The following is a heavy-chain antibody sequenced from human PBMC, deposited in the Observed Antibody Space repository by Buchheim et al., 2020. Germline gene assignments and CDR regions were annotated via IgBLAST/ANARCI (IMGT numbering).Heavy chain of an antibody. Sequence: QVQLQQWGAGLLKPSETLSLTCAVYGGSFSGYYWSWIRQPPGKGLEWIGEINHSGSTNYNPSLKSRVTISVDTSKNQFSLKLSSVTAADTAVYYCARTGLRYFDPYYYGMDVWGQGTT. CDR3: ARTGLRYFDPYYYGMDV. J-gene: IGHJ6*02. V-gene: IGHV4-34*01. CDR2: INHSGST. CDR1: GGSFSGYY. D-gene: IGHD3-9*01.